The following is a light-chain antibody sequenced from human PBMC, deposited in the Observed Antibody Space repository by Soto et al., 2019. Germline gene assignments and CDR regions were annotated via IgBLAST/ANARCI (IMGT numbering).Light chain of an antibody. Sequence: QSALTQPASVSGSPGQSITISCTGSSSDVGGYNYVSWYQQHPGKAPKLMIYEVSNRPSGVSNRFSGSKSGNTASLTISGLQAEDEADYHCSSYTSSSILVFGGGTKLTVL. V-gene: IGLV2-14*01. CDR2: EVS. CDR1: SSDVGGYNY. CDR3: SSYTSSSILV. J-gene: IGLJ2*01.